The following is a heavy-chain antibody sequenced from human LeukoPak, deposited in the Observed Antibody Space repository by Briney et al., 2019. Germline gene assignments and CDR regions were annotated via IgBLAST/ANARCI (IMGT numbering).Heavy chain of an antibody. Sequence: GGSLRLSCAASGFTFSAYSMNWVRQAPEKGLEWVSYIGSSSSPIYYADSVKGRFTISRDNAKNSLYLQMDSLRAEDTAVYYCARDQANSFDYWGRGTLVTVSS. V-gene: IGHV3-48*01. CDR3: ARDQANSFDY. J-gene: IGHJ4*02. CDR1: GFTFSAYS. CDR2: IGSSSSPI.